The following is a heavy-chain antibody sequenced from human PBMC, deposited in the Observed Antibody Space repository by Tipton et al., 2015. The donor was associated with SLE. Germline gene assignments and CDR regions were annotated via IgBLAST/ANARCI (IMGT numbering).Heavy chain of an antibody. D-gene: IGHD1-7*01. CDR3: ATRVRAHWNYDGFAS. J-gene: IGHJ4*02. CDR2: FYHSGDT. Sequence: TLSLTCTVSTYSISTGYYWGWVRQPPGKGLEWIGSFYHSGDTYYNPSLKSRVTMSLDTSKTQFSLRLGSVTAADTANYYCATRVRAHWNYDGFASRGQAILVTVPS. V-gene: IGHV4-38-2*02. CDR1: TYSISTGYY.